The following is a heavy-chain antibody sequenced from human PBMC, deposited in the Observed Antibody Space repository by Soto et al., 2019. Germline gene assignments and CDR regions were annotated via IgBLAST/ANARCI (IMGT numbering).Heavy chain of an antibody. J-gene: IGHJ4*02. CDR2: IVVGSGNT. D-gene: IGHD2-15*01. CDR3: AAEDCSGSLAAGSFDY. Sequence: QMQLVQSGPEVKKPGTSVKVSCKASGFTFTSSAMQWVRQARGQRLECIGCIVVGSGNTNYAQKFQERVTITRDMSTSTAYMELSSLRSEDTAVYYCAAEDCSGSLAAGSFDYWGQGPLVTVSS. V-gene: IGHV1-58*02. CDR1: GFTFTSSA.